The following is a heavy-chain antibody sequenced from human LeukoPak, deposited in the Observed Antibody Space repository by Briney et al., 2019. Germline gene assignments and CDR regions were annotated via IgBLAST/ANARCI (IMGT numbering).Heavy chain of an antibody. CDR1: XFSFSSYP. CDR2: INSDTNIT. V-gene: IGHV3-48*02. J-gene: IGHJ4*02. D-gene: IGHD1-1*01. CDR3: VRDHDWSFDL. Sequence: GSXXLXCXASXFSFSSYPMNWVRQAPGKGLEWVSHINSDTNITPYTASVSGRFTISRDNAKNSLYLHVNSLRDEDTAVYYCVRDHDWSFDLWGQGALVTVSS.